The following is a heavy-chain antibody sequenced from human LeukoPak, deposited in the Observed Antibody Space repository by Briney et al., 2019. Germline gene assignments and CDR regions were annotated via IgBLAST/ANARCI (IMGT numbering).Heavy chain of an antibody. CDR2: IGTAGDT. CDR3: ARVPPRYGSGSWGAFDI. Sequence: HTGGSLRLSCAASGFTFSSYDMPWVRQATGKGLEWVSAIGTAGDTYYPGSVKGRFTISRENAKNSLYLQMNSLRAGDTAVYYCARVPPRYGSGSWGAFDIWGQGTMVTVSS. D-gene: IGHD3-10*01. V-gene: IGHV3-13*01. CDR1: GFTFSSYD. J-gene: IGHJ3*02.